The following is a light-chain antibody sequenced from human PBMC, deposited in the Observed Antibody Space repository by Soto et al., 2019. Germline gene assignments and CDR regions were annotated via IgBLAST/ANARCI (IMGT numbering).Light chain of an antibody. CDR1: QSISSY. J-gene: IGKJ1*01. V-gene: IGKV1-39*01. CDR3: QQSYSTHIT. Sequence: EIQLTQSPSSLSASVGDRVTITCRASQSISSYLNWYQQKPGKAPKLLIYAASSLQSGVPSRFSGSGSGTDLTLTISSLQPEDFATYYCQQSYSTHITFGQGTKVDIK. CDR2: AAS.